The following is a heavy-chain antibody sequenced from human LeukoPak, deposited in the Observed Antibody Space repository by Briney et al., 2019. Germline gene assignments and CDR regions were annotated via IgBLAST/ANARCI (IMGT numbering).Heavy chain of an antibody. V-gene: IGHV3-21*01. J-gene: IGHJ4*02. CDR3: ARDAPNDYCSSTSCYTLGY. CDR2: ISYSSRYI. Sequence: GGFLRLSCAASGFTFSSYSMNWVRQAPGKGLEWVSSISYSSRYIYYADSVKGRFTISRDNAKNSLYLQMNSLRAEDTAVYYCARDAPNDYCSSTSCYTLGYWGQGTLVTVSS. CDR1: GFTFSSYS. D-gene: IGHD2-2*02.